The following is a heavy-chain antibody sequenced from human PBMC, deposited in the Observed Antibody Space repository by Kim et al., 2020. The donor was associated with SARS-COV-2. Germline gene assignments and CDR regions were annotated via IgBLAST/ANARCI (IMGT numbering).Heavy chain of an antibody. J-gene: IGHJ6*02. CDR2: IWYDGSNK. CDR1: GFIFSSYG. CDR3: ARDQVGMDV. V-gene: IGHV3-33*01. D-gene: IGHD1-26*01. Sequence: GGSLRLSCAAPGFIFSSYGMHWVRQAPGKGLEWVAVIWYDGSNKYYADSVKGRFTISRDNSKNTLYLQMNSLRAEDTAVYYCARDQVGMDVWGQGTTVTVSS.